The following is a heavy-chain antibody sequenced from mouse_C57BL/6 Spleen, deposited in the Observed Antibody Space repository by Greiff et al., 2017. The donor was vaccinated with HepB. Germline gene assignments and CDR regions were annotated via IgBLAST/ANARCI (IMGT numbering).Heavy chain of an antibody. CDR3: ARRDSSGIAY. CDR1: GYAFSSYW. Sequence: QVQLKESGAELVKPGASVKISCKASGYAFSSYWMHWVKQRPGKGLEWIGQIYPGDGDTNYNGKFKGKATLTADKSSSTAYMQLSSLTSEDSAVYFCARRDSSGIAYWGQGTSVTVSS. CDR2: IYPGDGDT. J-gene: IGHJ4*01. V-gene: IGHV1-80*01. D-gene: IGHD3-2*02.